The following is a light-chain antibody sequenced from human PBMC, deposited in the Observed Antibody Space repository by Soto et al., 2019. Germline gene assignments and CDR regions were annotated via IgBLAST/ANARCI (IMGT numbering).Light chain of an antibody. V-gene: IGLV2-11*01. CDR3: CSYAGGPEV. J-gene: IGLJ1*01. CDR1: SSDVGGYKY. CDR2: GVS. Sequence: LTQPRSVSGSPGQSVTISCTGTSSDVGGYKYVSWYQQKPGKAPKLIIYGVSRWPSGVPNRFSGSKSGNRASLTISGLQAEDEGDYSCCSYAGGPEVFGTGTKVTVL.